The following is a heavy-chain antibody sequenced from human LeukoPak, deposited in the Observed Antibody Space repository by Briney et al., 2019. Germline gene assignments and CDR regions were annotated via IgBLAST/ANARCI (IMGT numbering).Heavy chain of an antibody. Sequence: PGGSLRLSCAASGFTFSSYAMSWVRQAPGKGLEWVSGISDSGDITYYADSVKGRFTISRDNSKNTLYVQMNSLRVEDMAVYYCAKDRRGGSYYAATLDIWGQGTMVTVSS. CDR2: ISDSGDIT. D-gene: IGHD1-26*01. V-gene: IGHV3-23*01. CDR1: GFTFSSYA. CDR3: AKDRRGGSYYAATLDI. J-gene: IGHJ3*02.